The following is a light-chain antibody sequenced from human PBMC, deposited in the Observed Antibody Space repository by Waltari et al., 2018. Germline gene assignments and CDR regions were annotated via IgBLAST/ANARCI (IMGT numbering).Light chain of an antibody. V-gene: IGLV1-40*01. CDR1: SSNIGAGYD. CDR2: GNN. Sequence: QSILTQPASVSGAPGQRVTISCTGSSSNIGAGYDLQWYQQLPGTAPKLLIYGNNKRPSGVPDRFSGSKAGTSASLAITGLQVEDEADYYCQSYDSLSGSKVFGTGTKVTVL. CDR3: QSYDSLSGSKV. J-gene: IGLJ1*01.